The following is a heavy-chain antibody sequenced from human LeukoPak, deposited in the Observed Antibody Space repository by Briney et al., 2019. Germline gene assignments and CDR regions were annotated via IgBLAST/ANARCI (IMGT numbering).Heavy chain of an antibody. V-gene: IGHV1-18*01. CDR2: ISAYNGNT. CDR1: GYTFTSYG. J-gene: IGHJ4*02. D-gene: IGHD3-22*01. Sequence: ASVKVSCKASGYTFTSYGISWVRQAPGQGLEWVGWISAYNGNTNYAQKLQGRVTMTTDTSTSTAYMELRSLRSDDTAVYYCARDLSYDSSGTYFDYWGQGTLVTVSS. CDR3: ARDLSYDSSGTYFDY.